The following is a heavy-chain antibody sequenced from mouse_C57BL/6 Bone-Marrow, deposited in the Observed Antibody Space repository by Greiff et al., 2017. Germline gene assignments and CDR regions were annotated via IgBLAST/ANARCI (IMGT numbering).Heavy chain of an antibody. CDR2: INPNYGTT. D-gene: IGHD2-4*01. CDR1: GYSFTDYN. J-gene: IGHJ4*01. Sequence: EVKLQQSGPELVKPGASVKISCKASGYSFTDYNMNWVKQSNGKSLAWIGVINPNYGTTSYNQKFKGKSTLTVDKSSSTAYMQRNSLTSEDSAVYYCASGYDYDYAMYYWGQGTSVTVSS. V-gene: IGHV1-39*01. CDR3: ASGYDYDYAMYY.